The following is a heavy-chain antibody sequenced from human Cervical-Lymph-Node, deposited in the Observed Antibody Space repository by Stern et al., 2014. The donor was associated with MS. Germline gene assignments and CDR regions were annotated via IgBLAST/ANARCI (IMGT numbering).Heavy chain of an antibody. CDR3: ARRRCSGINCFYGMDV. CDR1: GGTFSSNA. V-gene: IGHV1-69*01. Sequence: VQLVQSGAEVKKPGSSGRASCKASGGTFSSNAITWVRQAPGQGLEWMGGRIPIFATANHAQKFQGRVTITADESTNIAYMELSSLRSEDTAVYYCARRRCSGINCFYGMDVWGQGTTVTVSS. D-gene: IGHD2-15*01. J-gene: IGHJ6*02. CDR2: RIPIFATA.